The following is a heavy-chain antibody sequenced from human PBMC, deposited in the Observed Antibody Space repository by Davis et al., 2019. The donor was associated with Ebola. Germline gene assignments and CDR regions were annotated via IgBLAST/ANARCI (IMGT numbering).Heavy chain of an antibody. Sequence: GESLKISCAASGFSFNIYGMYWFRQPPGKGLEWVSYIVASDEGISYADSVKGRFTISRDNAKDSLYLQMNSLRAEDTALYYCAREGYSSGTAPAFDMWGQGTMVTVSS. CDR3: AREGYSSGTAPAFDM. D-gene: IGHD5-18*01. CDR2: IVASDEGI. V-gene: IGHV3-48*04. CDR1: GFSFNIYG. J-gene: IGHJ3*02.